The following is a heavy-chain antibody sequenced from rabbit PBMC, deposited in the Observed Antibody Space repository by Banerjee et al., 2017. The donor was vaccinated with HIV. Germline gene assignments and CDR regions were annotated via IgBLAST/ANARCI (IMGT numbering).Heavy chain of an antibody. Sequence: QKQLEESGGGLVKPGGTLTLTCTASGFSFSSIYWICWVRQAPGKGLEWIACINAVTGKAVYASWAKSRFTISQTSSTTVTLQMTSLTVADTATYFCARDLVAVIGWNFNLWGQGTLVTVS. CDR3: ARDLVAVIGWNFNL. CDR1: GFSFSSIYW. V-gene: IGHV1S45*01. CDR2: INAVTGKA. D-gene: IGHD1-1*01. J-gene: IGHJ4*01.